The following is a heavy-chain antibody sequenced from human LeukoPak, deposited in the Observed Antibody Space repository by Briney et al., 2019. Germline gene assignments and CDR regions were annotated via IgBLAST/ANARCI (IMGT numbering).Heavy chain of an antibody. CDR1: GYTFTSYY. J-gene: IGHJ4*02. D-gene: IGHD3-10*01. CDR3: AGGGFGELLSPLGDY. CDR2: INPSGGST. V-gene: IGHV1-46*03. Sequence: GASVKVSCKASGYTFTSYYMHWVRQAPGQGLEWMGIINPSGGSTSYAQKFQGRVTMTRDTSTSTVYMELSSLRSEDTAVYYCAGGGFGELLSPLGDYWGQGTLVTVSS.